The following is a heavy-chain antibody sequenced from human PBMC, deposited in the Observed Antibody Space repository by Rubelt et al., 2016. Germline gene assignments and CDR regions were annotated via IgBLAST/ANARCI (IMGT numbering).Heavy chain of an antibody. J-gene: IGHJ5*02. V-gene: IGHV1-46*01. CDR1: GYTFPSYY. CDR2: INPSGGSP. Sequence: VQSGAAVEKPGASVKVSCKASGYTFPSYYIHWVRQAPGQGLEWMGIINPSGGSPSYAQKFEGRVTMTRDTSTSTVYMELSSLRSEDTAVYYCARGRGVSSTPRGNWFDPWGQGTLVTVSS. D-gene: IGHD6-13*01. CDR3: ARGRGVSSTPRGNWFDP.